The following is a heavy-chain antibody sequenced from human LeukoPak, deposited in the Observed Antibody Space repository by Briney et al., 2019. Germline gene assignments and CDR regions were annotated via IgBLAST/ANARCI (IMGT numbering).Heavy chain of an antibody. Sequence: PSETLSLTCTVSGGSICSYYWSWIRHPPGRGLEWIGYIYYGGSTNHNTSLKSRVTISVDTSKNQFSLKLSYVTAADTAVYYCARDRSGYDLGYYYGMDVWGQGTTVTVSS. CDR3: ARDRSGYDLGYYYGMDV. CDR1: GGSICSYY. J-gene: IGHJ6*02. CDR2: IYYGGST. V-gene: IGHV4-59*01. D-gene: IGHD5-12*01.